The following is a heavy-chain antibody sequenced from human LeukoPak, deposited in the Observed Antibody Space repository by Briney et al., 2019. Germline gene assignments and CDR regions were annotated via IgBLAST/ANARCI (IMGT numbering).Heavy chain of an antibody. CDR1: GYTFTSNA. CDR2: TNTNTGNP. J-gene: IGHJ4*02. CDR3: AREVLRFDY. V-gene: IGHV7-4-1*02. Sequence: ASVKVSCKASGYTFTSNAINWVRQAPGQGLEWMGWTNTNTGNPTYAQGFTGRFVFSLDTSVSTAYLQISSLKAEDTAVYYCAREVLRFDYWGQGTLVTVSS.